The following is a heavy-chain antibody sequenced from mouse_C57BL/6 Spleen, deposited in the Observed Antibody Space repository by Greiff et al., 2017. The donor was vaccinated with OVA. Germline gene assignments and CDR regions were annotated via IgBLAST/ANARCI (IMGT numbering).Heavy chain of an antibody. Sequence: EVQGVESGGGLVKPGGSLKLSCAASGFTFSSYTMSWVRQTPEKRLEWVATLSGGGGNTYYPDSVKGRFTISRANAKNTLYLQMSSLRSEDTALYYCARLYYGSSYAMDYWGQGTSVTVSS. CDR1: GFTFSSYT. CDR2: LSGGGGNT. J-gene: IGHJ4*01. D-gene: IGHD1-1*01. V-gene: IGHV5-9*01. CDR3: ARLYYGSSYAMDY.